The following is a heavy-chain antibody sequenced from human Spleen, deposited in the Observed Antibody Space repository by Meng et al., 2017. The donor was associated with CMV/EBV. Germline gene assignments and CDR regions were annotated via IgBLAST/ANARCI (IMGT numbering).Heavy chain of an antibody. D-gene: IGHD2/OR15-2a*01. CDR1: GFTFSNYA. V-gene: IGHV3-23*01. CDR3: AKSRYCNTNCHLDVDC. J-gene: IGHJ4*02. CDR2: ISGSGGYT. Sequence: SGFTFSNYAVHWVRQAPGKGLEWVSSISGSGGYTYYADSVKGRFTISRDSSMHTLYLQMNSLRVEDTAVYYCAKSRYCNTNCHLDVDCWGQGTLVTVSS.